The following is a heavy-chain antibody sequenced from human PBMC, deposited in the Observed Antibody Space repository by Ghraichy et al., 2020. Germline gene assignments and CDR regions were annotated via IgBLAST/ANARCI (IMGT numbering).Heavy chain of an antibody. CDR3: ARDLNPSYDILTGYFIPSS. J-gene: IGHJ4*02. Sequence: ASVKVSCKASGYTFTSYYMHWVRQAPGQGLEWMGIINPSGGSTSYAQKFQGRVTMTRDTSTSTVYMELSSLRSEDTAVYYCARDLNPSYDILTGYFIPSSWGQGTLVTVSS. CDR2: INPSGGST. CDR1: GYTFTSYY. V-gene: IGHV1-46*01. D-gene: IGHD3-9*01.